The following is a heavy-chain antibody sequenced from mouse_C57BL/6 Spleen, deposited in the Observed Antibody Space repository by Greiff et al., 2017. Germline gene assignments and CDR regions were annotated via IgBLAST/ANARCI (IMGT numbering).Heavy chain of an antibody. J-gene: IGHJ2*01. Sequence: QVQLQQPGAELVKPGASVKMSCKASGYTFTSYWITWVKQRPGQGLEWIGDIYPGSGSTNYNEKFKSKATLTVDTSSSTAYMQLSSLTSEDSAVYYCARWEYHYGSSYADYWGQGTTLTVSS. D-gene: IGHD1-1*01. CDR2: IYPGSGST. V-gene: IGHV1-55*01. CDR1: GYTFTSYW. CDR3: ARWEYHYGSSYADY.